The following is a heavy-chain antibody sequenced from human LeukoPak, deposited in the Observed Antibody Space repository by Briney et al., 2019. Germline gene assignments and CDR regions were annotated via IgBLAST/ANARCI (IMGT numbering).Heavy chain of an antibody. D-gene: IGHD6-19*01. J-gene: IGHJ4*01. Sequence: GGSLRLSCAASGFTFSSYSMNWVRQAPGQRLEWVSYITSDSSTMFYADSVKGRFTISRDNAKNSLYLQMNSLRVEDTAVYYCARSGGIAVMYYWGHGTLVTVSS. V-gene: IGHV3-48*04. CDR1: GFTFSSYS. CDR3: ARSGGIAVMYY. CDR2: ITSDSSTM.